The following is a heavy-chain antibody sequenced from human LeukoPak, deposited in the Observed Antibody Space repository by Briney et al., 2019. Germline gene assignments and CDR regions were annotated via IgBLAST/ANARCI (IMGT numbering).Heavy chain of an antibody. D-gene: IGHD5-12*01. J-gene: IGHJ4*02. V-gene: IGHV3-48*04. CDR1: GFTFSAYT. CDR2: ISSGSSSV. Sequence: GGSLRLSCSASGFTFSAYTMNWVRQAPGRGLEWVSYISSGSSSVYYADSVKGRFTISRDNAKNSLYLQMNSLRADDTAVYYCARPVDYNAGDYWGQGTLVTVSS. CDR3: ARPVDYNAGDY.